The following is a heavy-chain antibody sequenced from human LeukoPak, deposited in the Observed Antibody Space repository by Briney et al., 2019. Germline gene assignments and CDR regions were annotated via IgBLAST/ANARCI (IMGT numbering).Heavy chain of an antibody. CDR3: AREDCSGGSCYWVY. J-gene: IGHJ4*02. V-gene: IGHV1-2*02. CDR2: INPNSGGT. Sequence: ASVKVSCKASGYTFTGYYMHWVRQATGQGLEWTGWINPNSGGTNYARKFQGRVTMTRDTSISTAYMELSRLRSDDTAVYYCAREDCSGGSCYWVYWGQGTLVTVSS. D-gene: IGHD2-15*01. CDR1: GYTFTGYY.